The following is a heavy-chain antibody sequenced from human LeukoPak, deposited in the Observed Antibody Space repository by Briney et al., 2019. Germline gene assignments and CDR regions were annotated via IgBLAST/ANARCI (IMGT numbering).Heavy chain of an antibody. D-gene: IGHD6-19*01. V-gene: IGHV3-21*01. Sequence: GGSLRLSCAASGFTFSTYSMNWVRQAPGKGLEWVSSISSSSSYIFYADSVKGRFTISRDNAKNSLYLQMNSLRAEDTAVYYCARDRRGWYGDAFDIWGQGTMVTVSS. CDR3: ARDRRGWYGDAFDI. J-gene: IGHJ3*02. CDR2: ISSSSSYI. CDR1: GFTFSTYS.